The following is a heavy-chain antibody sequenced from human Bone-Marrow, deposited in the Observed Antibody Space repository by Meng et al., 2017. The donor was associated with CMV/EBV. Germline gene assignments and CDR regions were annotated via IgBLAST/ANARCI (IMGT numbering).Heavy chain of an antibody. J-gene: IGHJ4*02. Sequence: GSLRLSCTVSGGSISSYYWSWIRQPPGKGLEWIGSIYYSGSTYYNPSLKSRVTISVDTSKNQFSLKLSSVTAADTAVYYCARLYCSSTSCYAATLDYWGQGTLVTVSS. CDR3: ARLYCSSTSCYAATLDY. CDR2: IYYSGST. CDR1: GGSISSYY. V-gene: IGHV4-39*01. D-gene: IGHD2-2*01.